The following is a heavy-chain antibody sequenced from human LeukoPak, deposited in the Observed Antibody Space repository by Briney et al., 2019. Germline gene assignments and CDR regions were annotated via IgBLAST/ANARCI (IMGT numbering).Heavy chain of an antibody. J-gene: IGHJ3*02. V-gene: IGHV1-8*01. D-gene: IGHD3-3*01. CDR2: MNPNSGNT. CDR3: AIHLLIGVVGSLDAFDI. Sequence: ASVKVSCKASGYTFTSYDINWVRQATGQGLEWMGWMNPNSGNTGYAQKFQGRVTMTRNTSISTAYMELSSLRSEDTAVYYCAIHLLIGVVGSLDAFDIWGQGTMVTVSS. CDR1: GYTFTSYD.